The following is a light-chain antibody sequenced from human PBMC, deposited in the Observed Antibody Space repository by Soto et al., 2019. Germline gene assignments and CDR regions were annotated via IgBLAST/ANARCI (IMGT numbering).Light chain of an antibody. CDR1: QSVSSSY. Sequence: EIVLTQSPGTLSLSPGERATLSCRASQSVSSSYLALYQQKPGQAPRLLIYGASSRATGIPDRFSGSGSGTDFRLTISRLEPEEFAVYYCQQYGSSPTFGGGTKVEIK. CDR3: QQYGSSPT. J-gene: IGKJ4*01. CDR2: GAS. V-gene: IGKV3-20*01.